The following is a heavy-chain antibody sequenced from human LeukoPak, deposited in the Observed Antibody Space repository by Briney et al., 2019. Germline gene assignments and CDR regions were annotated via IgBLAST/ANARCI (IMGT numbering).Heavy chain of an antibody. D-gene: IGHD3-10*01. CDR1: GGSISSSSYY. V-gene: IGHV4-39*01. CDR3: ARSHMVRGVHDAFDI. Sequence: PSETLSLTCTVSGGSISSSSYYWGWIRQPPGKGLEWIGSIYYSGSTYYNPSLKSRVTISVDTSKNQFSLKLSSVTAADTAVYYCARSHMVRGVHDAFDIWGQGTVVTVSS. CDR2: IYYSGST. J-gene: IGHJ3*02.